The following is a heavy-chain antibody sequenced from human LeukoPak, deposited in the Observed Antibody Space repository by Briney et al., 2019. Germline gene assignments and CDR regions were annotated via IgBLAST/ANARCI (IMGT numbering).Heavy chain of an antibody. V-gene: IGHV3-13*04. CDR3: ARAPQTYGSGSQYYYSGMDV. D-gene: IGHD3-10*01. Sequence: GGSLRLSCAASGFTFSDFDMRWVRQATGKGLEWVSAIDTSGDTYYPGSVKGRFTISRDNAKNSLFLQMKSLRAGDTAVYYCARAPQTYGSGSQYYYSGMDVWGQGTTVTVSS. CDR1: GFTFSDFD. J-gene: IGHJ6*02. CDR2: IDTSGDT.